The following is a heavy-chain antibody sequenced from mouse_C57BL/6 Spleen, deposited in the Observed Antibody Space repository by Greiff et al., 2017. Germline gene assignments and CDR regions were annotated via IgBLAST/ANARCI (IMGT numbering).Heavy chain of an antibody. V-gene: IGHV1-59*01. J-gene: IGHJ4*01. CDR2: IDPSDSYT. CDR1: GYTFTSYW. CDR3: ARSAYDYGDYAMDY. D-gene: IGHD2-4*01. Sequence: QVQLQQPGAELVRPGTSVKLSCKASGYTFTSYWMHWVKQRPGQGLEWIGVIDPSDSYTNYNQKFKGKATLTVDTSSSTAYMQLSSLTSEDSAVYYCARSAYDYGDYAMDYWGQGTSGTVSS.